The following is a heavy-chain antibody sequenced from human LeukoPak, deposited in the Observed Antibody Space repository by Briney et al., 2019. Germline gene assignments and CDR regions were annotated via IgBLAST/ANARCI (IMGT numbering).Heavy chain of an antibody. CDR1: GFTFSSFA. CDR3: AGRSITGTTGDY. Sequence: GGSLILSCAASGFTFSSFAMHGVRQAPGKVLEWVAVISYDGSNKYYADSVKGRFTISRDNSKNTLYLQMNSLRAEDTAVYYCAGRSITGTTGDYWGQGTLATVS. J-gene: IGHJ4*02. D-gene: IGHD1-20*01. CDR2: ISYDGSNK. V-gene: IGHV3-30-3*01.